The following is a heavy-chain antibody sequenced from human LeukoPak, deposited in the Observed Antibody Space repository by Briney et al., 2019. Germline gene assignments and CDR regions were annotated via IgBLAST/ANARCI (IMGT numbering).Heavy chain of an antibody. D-gene: IGHD2-2*01. Sequence: SETLSLTCAVYGGFFSGYYWSWIRQPPGKGLEWIGEINHSGSTNYNPSLKSRVTISVDTSKNQFSLKLSSVTAADTAVYYCARELGYCSSTSLCAFDYWGQGTLVTVSS. CDR1: GGFFSGYY. V-gene: IGHV4-34*01. CDR2: INHSGST. CDR3: ARELGYCSSTSLCAFDY. J-gene: IGHJ4*02.